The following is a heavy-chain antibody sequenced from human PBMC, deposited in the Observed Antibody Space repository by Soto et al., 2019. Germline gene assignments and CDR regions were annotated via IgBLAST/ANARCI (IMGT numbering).Heavy chain of an antibody. V-gene: IGHV5-51*01. CDR3: ARQGSNGAYYYYGMDV. Sequence: GESLKISCKGSGYRFSSYWIAWVRQMPGKCLEWMGIIYPGDSDTRYSPSFEGQVTISADKSNSTAYLQWSSLKASDTAMYYCARQGSNGAYYYYGMDVWGQGTTVTVSS. CDR2: IYPGDSDT. J-gene: IGHJ6*02. CDR1: GYRFSSYW. D-gene: IGHD3-16*01.